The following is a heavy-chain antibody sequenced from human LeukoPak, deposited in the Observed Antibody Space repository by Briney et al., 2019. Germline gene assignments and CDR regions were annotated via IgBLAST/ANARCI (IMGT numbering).Heavy chain of an antibody. CDR1: GFTFSSYG. V-gene: IGHV3-30*18. CDR2: ISYDGSNK. J-gene: IGHJ4*02. Sequence: PGRSLRLSCVASGFTFSSYGMHWVRQAPGKGLEWVAVISYDGSNKYYADSVKGRFTISRDNSKNTLYLQMNSLRAEDTAVYYCAKGESSGSWGQGTLVTVSS. CDR3: AKGESSGS. D-gene: IGHD6-19*01.